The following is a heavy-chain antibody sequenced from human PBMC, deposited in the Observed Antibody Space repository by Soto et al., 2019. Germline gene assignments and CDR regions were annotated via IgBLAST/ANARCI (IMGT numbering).Heavy chain of an antibody. CDR1: GGTFSSYT. CDR2: IIPILGIA. D-gene: IGHD6-13*01. J-gene: IGHJ5*02. V-gene: IGHV1-69*02. Sequence: SVKVSCKASGGTFSSYTISWVRQAPGQGLEWMGRIIPILGIAYYAQKFQGRVTITADKSTSTAYMELSSLRSEDTAVYYCASSIAAAELFDPWGQGTLVTVSS. CDR3: ASSIAAAELFDP.